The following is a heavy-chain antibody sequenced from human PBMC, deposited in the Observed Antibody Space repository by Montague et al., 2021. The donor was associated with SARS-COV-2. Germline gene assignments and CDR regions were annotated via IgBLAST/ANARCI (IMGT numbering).Heavy chain of an antibody. CDR3: ARDPVEQQQLVHSLDY. CDR1: GFTFSTYW. Sequence: SLRLSCAASGFTFSTYWMTWVRQAPGKGLEWVANIKQDGSAQYYVDSVRGRFTVSRDNAKKSLLLQMNSLRAEDTAVYFCARDPVEQQQLVHSLDYWGQGTLVIVSS. J-gene: IGHJ4*02. D-gene: IGHD6-13*01. CDR2: IKQDGSAQ. V-gene: IGHV3-7*01.